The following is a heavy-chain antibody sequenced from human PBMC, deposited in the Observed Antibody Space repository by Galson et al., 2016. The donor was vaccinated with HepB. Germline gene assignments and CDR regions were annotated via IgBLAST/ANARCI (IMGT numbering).Heavy chain of an antibody. Sequence: SETLSLTCTVPGGSISSSSYYWGWIRQPPGKGLEWIGTTYYTGNTYYNPSLKSRVTMSVDTSKSQFSLKLSSVTAADTALYYCARLRDYGYFDYWGQGTLVTVPS. J-gene: IGHJ4*02. CDR1: GGSISSSSYY. D-gene: IGHD4-17*01. V-gene: IGHV4-39*01. CDR2: TYYTGNT. CDR3: ARLRDYGYFDY.